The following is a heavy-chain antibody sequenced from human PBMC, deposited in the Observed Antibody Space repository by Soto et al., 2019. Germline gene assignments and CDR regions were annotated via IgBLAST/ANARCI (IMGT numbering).Heavy chain of an antibody. V-gene: IGHV5-51*01. Sequence: RGESLKISCKGSGYSFTSYWIGWVRQMPGKGLEWMGIIYPGDSDTRYSPSFQGQVTISADKSISTAYLQWSSLKASDTAMYYCARRGYSYGYGGYYYYGMDVWGQGTTVTVSS. CDR2: IYPGDSDT. D-gene: IGHD5-18*01. CDR1: GYSFTSYW. J-gene: IGHJ6*02. CDR3: ARRGYSYGYGGYYYYGMDV.